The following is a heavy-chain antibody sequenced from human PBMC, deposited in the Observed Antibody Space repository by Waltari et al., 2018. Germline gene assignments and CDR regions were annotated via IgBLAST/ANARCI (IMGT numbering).Heavy chain of an antibody. V-gene: IGHV3-30*18. CDR2: ISYDGSKK. J-gene: IGHJ4*02. CDR1: GFTFSSYG. CDR3: AKDGANGYGGIDY. D-gene: IGHD4-17*01. Sequence: QVQLVESGGGVVQPGRSLRLSCAASGFTFSSYGMHWVRQAPGKGLEWVDVISYDGSKKYYADSVKGRFTISRDNSKNTLYLQMNSLRAEDTAVYYCAKDGANGYGGIDYWGQGTLVTVSS.